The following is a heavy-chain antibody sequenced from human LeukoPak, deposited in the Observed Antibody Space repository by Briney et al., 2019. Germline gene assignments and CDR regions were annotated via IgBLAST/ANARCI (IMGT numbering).Heavy chain of an antibody. CDR3: ARDRTVAYVWGSYRSNWFDP. D-gene: IGHD3-16*02. Sequence: GGSLRLSCAASGFTFSSYWMSWVRQAPGKGLEWVANIKQDGSEKYYVDSVKGRFTISRDNAKNSLYLQMNSLRAEDTAVYYCARDRTVAYVWGSYRSNWFDPWGQGTLVTVSS. CDR1: GFTFSSYW. V-gene: IGHV3-7*01. J-gene: IGHJ5*02. CDR2: IKQDGSEK.